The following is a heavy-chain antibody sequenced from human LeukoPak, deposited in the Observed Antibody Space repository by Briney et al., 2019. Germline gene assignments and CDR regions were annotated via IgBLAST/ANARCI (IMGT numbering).Heavy chain of an antibody. J-gene: IGHJ5*02. CDR1: GGSISSYY. CDR2: IYYSGST. CDR3: ARMLSGLGNWFDP. V-gene: IGHV4-59*01. Sequence: NPSETLSLTCTVSGGSISSYYWSWIRQPPGKGLEWIGYIYYSGSTNYNPSLKSRVTISVDTSKNQFSLKLSSVTAADTAVYYCARMLSGLGNWFDPWGQGTLVTVSS. D-gene: IGHD3-10*01.